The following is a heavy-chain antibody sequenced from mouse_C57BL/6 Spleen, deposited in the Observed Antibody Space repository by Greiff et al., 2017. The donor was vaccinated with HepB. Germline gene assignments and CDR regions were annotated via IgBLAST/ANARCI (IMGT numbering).Heavy chain of an antibody. D-gene: IGHD1-1*02. J-gene: IGHJ2*01. CDR2: IDPEDGDT. CDR3: TTGYGGNYDFDY. V-gene: IGHV14-1*01. Sequence: EVQLQQSGAELVRPGASVKLSCTASGFNIKDYYMHWVKQRPEQGLEWIGRIDPEDGDTEYAPKFQGKATMTADTSSNTAYLQLSSLTSEDTAVYYCTTGYGGNYDFDYWGQGTTLTVSS. CDR1: GFNIKDYY.